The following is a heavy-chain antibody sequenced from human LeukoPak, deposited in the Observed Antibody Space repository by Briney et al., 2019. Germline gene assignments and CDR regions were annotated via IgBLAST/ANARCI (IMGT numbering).Heavy chain of an antibody. V-gene: IGHV3-20*04. D-gene: IGHD2-2*01. Sequence: GGSLRLSCTASGFAFDAHGMSWVRQVPGKGLEWVSGINWSGGSTGYADPLRGRFTISRDNVKNSLYLQMDSLRAEDTALYYCARAPITSPFYFDYWGQGTLVTVSS. CDR2: INWSGGST. J-gene: IGHJ4*02. CDR3: ARAPITSPFYFDY. CDR1: GFAFDAHG.